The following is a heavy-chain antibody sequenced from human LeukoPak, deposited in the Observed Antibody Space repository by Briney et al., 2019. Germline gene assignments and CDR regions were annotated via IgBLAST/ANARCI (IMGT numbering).Heavy chain of an antibody. CDR1: GGSITSNIFY. D-gene: IGHD3-9*01. V-gene: IGHV4-39*01. J-gene: IGHJ4*02. CDR3: ARHGILTDHSMRY. CDR2: VYHTGIT. Sequence: SETLSLTGSVSGGSITSNIFYWGWFRQPPGKGLEWIGTVYHTGITHYNPSLISRISVSVDTAKNHFSLRLNSVTANDTAVYYCARHGILTDHSMRYWGQGILVTVSS.